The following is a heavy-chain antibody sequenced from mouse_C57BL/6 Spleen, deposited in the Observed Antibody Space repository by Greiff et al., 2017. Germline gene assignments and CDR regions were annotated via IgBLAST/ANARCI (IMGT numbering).Heavy chain of an antibody. D-gene: IGHD1-1*02. J-gene: IGHJ1*03. CDR1: GYTFTDYY. CDR2: INPNNGGT. V-gene: IGHV1-26*01. Sequence: EVQLQESGPELVKPGASVKISCKASGYTFTDYYMNWVKQSHGKSLEWIGDINPNNGGTSYNQKFKGKATLTVDKSSSIAYMELRSLTSEDSAVYYCARGVAEGYFDVWGTGTTVTVSS. CDR3: ARGVAEGYFDV.